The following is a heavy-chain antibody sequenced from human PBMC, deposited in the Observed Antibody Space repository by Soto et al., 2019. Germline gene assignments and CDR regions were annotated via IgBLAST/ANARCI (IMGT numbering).Heavy chain of an antibody. Sequence: QVQLVQSGAEVKKPGASVKVSCKASGYIFIHYYIHWVRQAPGQGRELMAISNPNGGSTNYEQKFQGRVTVTSATSTITVSMELPRLGSDDAAVYFCARSRLQGDCWGQGHLVTVSS. CDR2: SNPNGGST. CDR1: GYIFIHYY. J-gene: IGHJ4*02. V-gene: IGHV1-46*01. D-gene: IGHD2-21*01. CDR3: ARSRLQGDC.